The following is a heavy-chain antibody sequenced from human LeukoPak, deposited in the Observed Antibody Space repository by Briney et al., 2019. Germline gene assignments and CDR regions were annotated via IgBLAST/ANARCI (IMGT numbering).Heavy chain of an antibody. V-gene: IGHV4-59*08. Sequence: SSETLSLTCTVSGGSISSYYWSWIRQPPGKGLEWIGYIYYSGSTNYNPSLKSRVTISVDTSKNQFSLKLSSVTAADTAVYYCARHGSSWYKEREDWFDPWGQGTLVTVSS. CDR2: IYYSGST. CDR1: GGSISSYY. CDR3: ARHGSSWYKEREDWFDP. J-gene: IGHJ5*02. D-gene: IGHD6-13*01.